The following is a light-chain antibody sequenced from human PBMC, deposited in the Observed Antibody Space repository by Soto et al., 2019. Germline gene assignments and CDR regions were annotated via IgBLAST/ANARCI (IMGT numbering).Light chain of an antibody. CDR1: QSIGGW. V-gene: IGKV1-5*01. CDR2: DAS. CDR3: QQYNSYSPYT. Sequence: DIQMTQSPSTLSASVGDRVTITCRASQSIGGWLAWYQQKPGKAPKLLIYDASGLESGVPSRFSGSGSGTEFTLTISSLQPEDFATYYCQQYNSYSPYTCGQGTNLEIK. J-gene: IGKJ2*01.